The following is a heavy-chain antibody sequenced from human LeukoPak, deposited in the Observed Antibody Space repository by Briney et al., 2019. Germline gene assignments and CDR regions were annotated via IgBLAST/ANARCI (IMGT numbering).Heavy chain of an antibody. D-gene: IGHD3-10*01. V-gene: IGHV3-30*04. J-gene: IGHJ6*03. Sequence: PGGSLRLSCAASGFTFSSYAMHWVRQAPGKGLEWVAVISYDGSNKYYADSVKGRFTISRDNSKNTLYLQMNSLRAEDMAVYYCARDPIGVPYYYMDVWGKGPRSPSP. CDR1: GFTFSSYA. CDR3: ARDPIGVPYYYMDV. CDR2: ISYDGSNK.